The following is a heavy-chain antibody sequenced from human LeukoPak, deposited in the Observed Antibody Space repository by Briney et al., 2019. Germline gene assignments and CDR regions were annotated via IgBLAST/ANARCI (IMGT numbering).Heavy chain of an antibody. CDR3: AVDGRIGPSLYYFCMDV. D-gene: IGHD3-16*02. Sequence: ASVTVSCKASGYTFSNYTMHWVRQAPGQRLEWMGWINAGNGNTKYAQKFQGRVTITRDTSASTAYMELSSLRSEDTAVYYFAVDGRIGPSLYYFCMDVWGKGPSVTVSS. J-gene: IGHJ6*04. CDR1: GYTFSNYT. V-gene: IGHV1-3*01. CDR2: INAGNGNT.